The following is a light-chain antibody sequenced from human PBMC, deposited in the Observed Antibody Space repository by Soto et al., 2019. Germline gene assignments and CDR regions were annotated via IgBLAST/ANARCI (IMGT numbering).Light chain of an antibody. Sequence: DIVMTQSPLSLPVTPGEPASISCRSSQSLLHSNGYNYLDWYLQKPGQSPQLLIYLGSNRASGVPDRFSGSGSGTDFTLKISRVEAEDVGVYYCMQALQHRTFGQGTKVEIK. CDR3: MQALQHRT. CDR1: QSLLHSNGYNY. CDR2: LGS. J-gene: IGKJ1*01. V-gene: IGKV2-28*01.